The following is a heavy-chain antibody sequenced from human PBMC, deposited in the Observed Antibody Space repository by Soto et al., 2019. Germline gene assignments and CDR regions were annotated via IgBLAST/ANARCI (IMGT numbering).Heavy chain of an antibody. J-gene: IGHJ4*02. CDR3: ARGRTSSPTPGDY. CDR2: ISAYNGNT. D-gene: IGHD2-2*01. V-gene: IGHV1-18*01. Sequence: ASVKVSCKASGYTFTSYGISWVRQAPGQGLEWMGWISAYNGNTNYAQKLQGRVTISVDTSKNQFSLKLSSVTAADTAVYYCARGRTSSPTPGDYWGQGTLVTVS. CDR1: GYTFTSYG.